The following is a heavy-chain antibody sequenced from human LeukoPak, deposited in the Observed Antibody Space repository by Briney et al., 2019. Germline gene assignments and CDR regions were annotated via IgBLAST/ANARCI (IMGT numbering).Heavy chain of an antibody. J-gene: IGHJ6*02. CDR1: GVTLSNYA. D-gene: IGHD3-3*01. Sequence: GGSLRLSCVASGVTLSNYAMSWVRQAPGKGLEWVAVISYDGSSKYYADSVKGRFTISRDNSKNTLYLQMNSLRGEDTAVYYCARDRWFWSGYTYGMDVWGQGTTVTVSS. CDR2: ISYDGSSK. CDR3: ARDRWFWSGYTYGMDV. V-gene: IGHV3-30-3*01.